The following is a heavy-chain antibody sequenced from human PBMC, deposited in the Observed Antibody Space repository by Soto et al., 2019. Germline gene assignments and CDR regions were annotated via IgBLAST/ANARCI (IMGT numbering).Heavy chain of an antibody. CDR3: ARDCIAVAGYYYYGMDV. CDR2: ISGSGGST. J-gene: IGHJ6*02. V-gene: IGHV3-23*01. D-gene: IGHD6-19*01. Sequence: PGGSLRLSCAASGFTFSSYAMSWVRQAPGKGLEWVSAISGSGGSTYYADSVKGRFTISRDNAKNTLYLQMNSLRDEDTAVYYCARDCIAVAGYYYYGMDVWGQGTTVTVSS. CDR1: GFTFSSYA.